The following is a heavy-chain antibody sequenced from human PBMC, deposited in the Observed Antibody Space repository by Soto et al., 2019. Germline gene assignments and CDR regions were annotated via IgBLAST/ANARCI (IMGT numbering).Heavy chain of an antibody. V-gene: IGHV3-33*01. D-gene: IGHD2-15*01. J-gene: IGHJ3*02. CDR3: ARARLPLRAFDI. CDR2: IWYDGSNK. Sequence: GSLRLSCAASGFTFSSYGMHWVRQAPGKGLEWVAVIWYDGSNKYYADSVKGRFTISRDNSKNTLYLQMNSLRAEDTAVYYCARARLPLRAFDIWGQGTMVTVSS. CDR1: GFTFSSYG.